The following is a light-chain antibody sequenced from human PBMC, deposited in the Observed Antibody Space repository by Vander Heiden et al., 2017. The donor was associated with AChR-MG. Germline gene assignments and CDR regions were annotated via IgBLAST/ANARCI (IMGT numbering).Light chain of an antibody. J-gene: IGKJ4*01. V-gene: IGKV1-5*03. CDR2: KAS. CDR1: QSINNY. Sequence: DIQMTQSPSTLSASVGDRVTFTCRASQSINNYLAWYQQKPGKAPKLLIYKASSLESGVPSRFSGSGYGTEFTLTISSLQPDDFAAYYCQQYNSYSLFTFGGGTKVEIK. CDR3: QQYNSYSLFT.